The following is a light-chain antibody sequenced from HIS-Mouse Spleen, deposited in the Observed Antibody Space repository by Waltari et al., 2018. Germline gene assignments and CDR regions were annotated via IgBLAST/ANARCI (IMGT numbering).Light chain of an antibody. J-gene: IGKJ4*01. CDR1: HSVSSN. Sequence: EIVMTQSPATLSVSPGERAPLSCRASHSVSSNLAWYQQKPGQAPRLLIYGASTRATGIPARFSGSGSGTEFTLTISSMQSEDFAVYYCQQYNNWPLTFGGGTKVEIK. V-gene: IGKV3-15*01. CDR2: GAS. CDR3: QQYNNWPLT.